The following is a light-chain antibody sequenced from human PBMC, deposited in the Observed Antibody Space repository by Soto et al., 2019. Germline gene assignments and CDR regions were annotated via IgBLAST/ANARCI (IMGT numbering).Light chain of an antibody. CDR3: EQYDNLPT. CDR2: AAS. J-gene: IGKJ2*01. CDR1: QDIRNY. Sequence: DIQMTQSPSSLSASVGDRVTITCQASQDIRNYLNWYQQKPGKAPTHLIYAASNLETGVPSRFNGSVSGTDFTFTISSLQPEDIATYYCEQYDNLPTFGQGTKLEIK. V-gene: IGKV1-33*01.